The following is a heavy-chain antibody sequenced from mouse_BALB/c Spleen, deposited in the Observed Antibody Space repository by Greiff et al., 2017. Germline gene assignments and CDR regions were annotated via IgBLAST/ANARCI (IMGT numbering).Heavy chain of an antibody. CDR3: ASPGDGYYVY. CDR1: GYTFTSYW. CDR2: INPSTGYT. Sequence: QVQLQQSGAELAKPGASVKMSCKASGYTFTSYWMHWVKQRPGQGLEWIGYINPSTGYTEYNQKFKDKATLTADKSSSTAYMQLSSLTSEDSAVYYCASPGDGYYVYWGQGTTLTVSA. V-gene: IGHV1-7*01. D-gene: IGHD2-3*01. J-gene: IGHJ2*01.